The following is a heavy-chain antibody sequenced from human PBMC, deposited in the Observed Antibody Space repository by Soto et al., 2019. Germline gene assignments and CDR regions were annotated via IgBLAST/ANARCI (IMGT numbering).Heavy chain of an antibody. Sequence: ASVKVSCKASGYTFTSYGISWVRQAPGQGFEWMGWISAYNGNTNYAQKLQGRVTMTTDTSTSTAYMELRSLRSDDTAVYYCARGAWGVSYYYYYYMDVWGKGTTVTVSS. V-gene: IGHV1-18*01. CDR1: GYTFTSYG. CDR3: ARGAWGVSYYYYYYMDV. D-gene: IGHD2-8*01. CDR2: ISAYNGNT. J-gene: IGHJ6*03.